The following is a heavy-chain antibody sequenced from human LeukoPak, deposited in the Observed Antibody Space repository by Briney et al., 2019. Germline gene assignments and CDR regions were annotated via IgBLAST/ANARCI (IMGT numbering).Heavy chain of an antibody. CDR2: IKQGGSEK. Sequence: GGSLRLSCAASGFTFSSYWMSWVRQAPGKGLEWVANIKQGGSEKYYVDSVKGRFTISRGNAKNSLYLQVNSLRAEDTAVYYCARVGGFGGYYDSSGYFDYWGQGTLVTVSS. CDR1: GFTFSSYW. V-gene: IGHV3-7*01. J-gene: IGHJ4*02. CDR3: ARVGGFGGYYDSSGYFDY. D-gene: IGHD3-22*01.